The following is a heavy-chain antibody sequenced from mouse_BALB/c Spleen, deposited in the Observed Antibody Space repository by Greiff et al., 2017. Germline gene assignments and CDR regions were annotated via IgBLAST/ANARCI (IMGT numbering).Heavy chain of an antibody. Sequence: EVQLQQTGPELVKPGASVKISCKASGYSFTDYIMLWVKQSHGKSLEWIGNINPYYGSTSYNLKFKGKATLTVDKSSSTAYMQLNSLTSEDSAVYYCARGGLYGPYAMDYWGQGTSVTVSS. D-gene: IGHD1-2*01. CDR3: ARGGLYGPYAMDY. CDR1: GYSFTDYI. CDR2: INPYYGST. V-gene: IGHV1-39*01. J-gene: IGHJ4*01.